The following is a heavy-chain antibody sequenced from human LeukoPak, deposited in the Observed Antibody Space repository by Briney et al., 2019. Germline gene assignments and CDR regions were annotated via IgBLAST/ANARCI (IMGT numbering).Heavy chain of an antibody. CDR1: GFTFSSYA. D-gene: IGHD5-12*01. J-gene: IGHJ6*03. V-gene: IGHV3-23*01. CDR2: ISGSGGST. CDR3: AKEASGYVGYYMDV. Sequence: GGSLRLSCAASGFTFSSYAMSWVRQALGMGLEWVSAISGSGGSTYYADSVKGRFTISRDNSKNTLYLQMNSLRAEDTAVYYCAKEASGYVGYYMDVWGKGTTVTVSS.